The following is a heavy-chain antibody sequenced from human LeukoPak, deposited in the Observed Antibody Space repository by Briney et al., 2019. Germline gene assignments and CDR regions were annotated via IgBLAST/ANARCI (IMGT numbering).Heavy chain of an antibody. CDR3: ARDPDSYGPGGGYFDY. CDR1: GGSISSSSYY. J-gene: IGHJ4*02. CDR2: IYYSGST. V-gene: IGHV4-39*07. D-gene: IGHD5-18*01. Sequence: PSETLSLTCTVSGGSISSSSYYWGWIRQPPGKGLEWIGSIYYSGSTYYNPSLKSRVTISVDTSKNQFSLKLSSVTAADTAVYYCARDPDSYGPGGGYFDYWGQGTLVTVSS.